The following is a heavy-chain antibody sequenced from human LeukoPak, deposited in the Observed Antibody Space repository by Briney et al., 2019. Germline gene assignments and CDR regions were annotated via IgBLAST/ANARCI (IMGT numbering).Heavy chain of an antibody. J-gene: IGHJ3*02. Sequence: PSETLSLTCTVSGGSISSYYWSWIRQPPGKGLEWIGYIYYSGSTNYNPSLKSRVTISVDTSKNQFSLKLSSVTAADTAVYYCALLAMARDAFDIWGQGTMVTVSS. V-gene: IGHV4-59*01. D-gene: IGHD5-18*01. CDR1: GGSISSYY. CDR2: IYYSGST. CDR3: ALLAMARDAFDI.